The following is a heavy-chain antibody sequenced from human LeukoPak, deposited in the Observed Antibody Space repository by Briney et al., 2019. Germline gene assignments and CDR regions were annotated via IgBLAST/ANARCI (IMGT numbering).Heavy chain of an antibody. CDR3: ARDFFDHGDYPPPPDY. CDR1: GYTFTSYG. J-gene: IGHJ4*02. V-gene: IGHV1-18*01. D-gene: IGHD4-17*01. Sequence: GASVKVSCKASGYTFTSYGISWVRQAPGQGLEWMGWISAYNGNTNYAQKLQGRVTMTTDTSTSTAYMELRSLRSDDTAVYYCARDFFDHGDYPPPPDYWGQGTLVTVSS. CDR2: ISAYNGNT.